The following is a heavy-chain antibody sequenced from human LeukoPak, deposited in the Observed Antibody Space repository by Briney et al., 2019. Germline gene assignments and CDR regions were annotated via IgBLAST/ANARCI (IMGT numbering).Heavy chain of an antibody. J-gene: IGHJ6*02. D-gene: IGHD5-12*01. CDR2: MNPNSGNT. CDR1: GYTFTSYD. Sequence: ASVKVSCKASGYTFTSYDINWVRQATGQGLEWMGWMNPNSGNTGYAQKFQGRVTMTRNTSISTAYMELSSLRSEDTAVYYCAILNVDIVATIAGDYYYYGMDVWGQGTTVTVSS. CDR3: AILNVDIVATIAGDYYYYGMDV. V-gene: IGHV1-8*01.